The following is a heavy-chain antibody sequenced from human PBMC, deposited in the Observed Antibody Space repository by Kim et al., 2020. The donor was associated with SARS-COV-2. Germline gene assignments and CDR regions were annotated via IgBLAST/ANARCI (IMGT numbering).Heavy chain of an antibody. Sequence: SETLSLTCTVSGGSISSSSYYWGWIRQPPGKGLEWIGSIYYSGSTYYNPSLKSRVTISVDTSKNQFSLKLSSVTAADTAVYYCASLGERLHDFWSGYRYYYYYGMDVWGQGTTVTVSS. CDR1: GGSISSSSYY. CDR2: IYYSGST. J-gene: IGHJ6*02. CDR3: ASLGERLHDFWSGYRYYYYYGMDV. V-gene: IGHV4-39*01. D-gene: IGHD3-3*01.